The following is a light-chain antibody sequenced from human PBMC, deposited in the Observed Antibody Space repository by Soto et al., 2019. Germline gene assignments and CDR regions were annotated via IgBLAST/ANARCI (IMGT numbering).Light chain of an antibody. V-gene: IGKV3-20*01. CDR2: GAS. CDR3: QRYGSSPPYT. Sequence: EIVLTQSPGTLSLSPGERATLSCRASQTISSSYLAWYQQKPGQAPRLLIYGASSRAPGIPDRFSGSGSGTDFTLTITRLEPEDFAVYYCQRYGSSPPYTFGQGTKLELK. J-gene: IGKJ2*01. CDR1: QTISSSY.